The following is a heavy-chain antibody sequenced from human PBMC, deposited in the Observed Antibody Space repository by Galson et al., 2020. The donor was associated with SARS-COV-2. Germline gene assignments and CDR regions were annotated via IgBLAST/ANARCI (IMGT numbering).Heavy chain of an antibody. CDR2: ISYDGSNK. V-gene: IGHV3-30*18. Sequence: GGSLRLSCAASGFTFSSYGMHWVRQAPGKGLEWVAVISYDGSNKYYADSVKGRFTISRDNSKNTLYLQMNSLRAEDTAVYYCAKDLYYDFWSGRSSCDYWGQGTLVTVSS. J-gene: IGHJ4*02. CDR3: AKDLYYDFWSGRSSCDY. CDR1: GFTFSSYG. D-gene: IGHD3-3*01.